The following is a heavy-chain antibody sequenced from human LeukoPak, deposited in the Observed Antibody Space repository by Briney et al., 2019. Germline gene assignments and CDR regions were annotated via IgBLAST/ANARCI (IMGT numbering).Heavy chain of an antibody. J-gene: IGHJ4*02. CDR1: GYTFSDYT. Sequence: ASVKVSCKTSGYTFSDYTINWVRQAPGQGLEWMGWINTNTGNLTYARDFRGRFVLSVDTSVNTAYLEISGLKTEDTAVYYCARSSRGVIGLLNYWGQGALVAVSS. V-gene: IGHV7-4-1*01. CDR3: ARSSRGVIGLLNY. CDR2: INTNTGNL. D-gene: IGHD3-10*01.